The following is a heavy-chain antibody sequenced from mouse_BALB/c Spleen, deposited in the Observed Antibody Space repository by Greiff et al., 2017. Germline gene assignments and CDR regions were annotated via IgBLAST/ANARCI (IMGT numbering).Heavy chain of an antibody. CDR2: INPSNGRT. J-gene: IGHJ2*01. CDR3: ARGRDGFDD. D-gene: IGHD3-3*01. CDR1: GYTFTSYW. Sequence: VQLHQPGAELVKPGASVKLSCKASGYTFTSYWMHWVKQRPGQGLEWIGEINPSNGRTNYNEKFKSKATLTVDKSSSTAYMQLSSLTSEDSAVYYCARGRDGFDDWGQGTTLTVSS. V-gene: IGHV1S81*02.